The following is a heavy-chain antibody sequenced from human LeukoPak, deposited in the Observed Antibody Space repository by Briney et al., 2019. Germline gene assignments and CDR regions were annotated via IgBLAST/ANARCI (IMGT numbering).Heavy chain of an antibody. D-gene: IGHD1-14*01. J-gene: IGHJ4*02. V-gene: IGHV3-23*01. CDR2: ISGSGDKR. CDR1: GFTFSSHG. Sequence: GGSLRLSCAASGFTFSSHGMNWVRQAPGKGLEWVSSISGSGDKRYYADSVKGRFTISRGNSKNTLYLQMNSLRAEDTAVYYCAKPARTDYADYWGQGTQVTVSS. CDR3: AKPARTDYADY.